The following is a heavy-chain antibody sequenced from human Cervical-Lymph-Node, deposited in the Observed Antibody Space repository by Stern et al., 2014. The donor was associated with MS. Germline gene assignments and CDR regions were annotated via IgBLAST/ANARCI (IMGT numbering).Heavy chain of an antibody. Sequence: EVPLVQSGAEVKTPGESLKISCKVSEYIFTSYWIGWVRQLPGKGLEWLGIIYPGDSETSYSPSFQGQVTISADKSINTAYLQWSSLKPSDTAVYYCARNLASAGAVVGFDYWGQGTLVTVSS. J-gene: IGHJ4*02. CDR3: ARNLASAGAVVGFDY. CDR1: EYIFTSYW. V-gene: IGHV5-51*01. CDR2: IYPGDSET. D-gene: IGHD6-13*01.